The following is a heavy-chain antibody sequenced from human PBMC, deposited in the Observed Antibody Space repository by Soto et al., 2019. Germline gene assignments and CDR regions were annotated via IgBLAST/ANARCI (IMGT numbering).Heavy chain of an antibody. V-gene: IGHV4-34*01. CDR3: AIPGYSSGGYAFDI. J-gene: IGHJ3*02. D-gene: IGHD6-19*01. CDR2: INHSGST. CDR1: GGSFSGYY. Sequence: QVQLQQWGAGLLKPSETLSLTCAVYGGSFSGYYWSWIRQPPGKGLEWIGEINHSGSTNYNPSLKSRVTISVDTSKNQYRLKLSSVSAADTAVYSCAIPGYSSGGYAFDIWGQGTMVTVSS.